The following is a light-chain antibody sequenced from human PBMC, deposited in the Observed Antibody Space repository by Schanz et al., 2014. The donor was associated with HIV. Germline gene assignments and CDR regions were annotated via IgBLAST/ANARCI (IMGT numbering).Light chain of an antibody. CDR2: GAS. J-gene: IGKJ5*01. CDR1: QSVSSTY. V-gene: IGKV3-20*01. Sequence: EIVLTQSPGTLSLSPGDRATLSCRASQSVSSTYLAWYRQKPGQAPSLVMYGASSRATGIPDRFSGSGSGTEFTLTISSLQSEDFAVYYCQQYNNRITFGQGTRLEIK. CDR3: QQYNNRIT.